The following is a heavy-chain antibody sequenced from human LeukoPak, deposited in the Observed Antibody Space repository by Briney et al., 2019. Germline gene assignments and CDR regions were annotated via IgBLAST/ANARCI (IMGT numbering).Heavy chain of an antibody. D-gene: IGHD3-22*01. CDR1: GYTFTIYY. J-gene: IGHJ4*02. V-gene: IGHV1-46*01. CDR3: AREQNYYDSSGLGDYFDY. Sequence: ASVKVSCKASGYTFTIYYMHWVRQAPGQGLEWMGIINPSGGSTSYAQKFQGRVTMTRDTSTSTVYMELSSLRSEDTAVYYCAREQNYYDSSGLGDYFDYWGQGTLVTVSS. CDR2: INPSGGST.